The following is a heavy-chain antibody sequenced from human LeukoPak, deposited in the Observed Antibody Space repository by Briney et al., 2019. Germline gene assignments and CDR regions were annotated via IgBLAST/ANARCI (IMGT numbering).Heavy chain of an antibody. J-gene: IGHJ5*02. CDR3: AREWLVRANWFDP. CDR1: GYTFTGYY. V-gene: IGHV1-2*02. D-gene: IGHD3-10*01. CDR2: INPNSGGT. Sequence: GASVKVSCKASGYTFTGYYMHWVRQAPGQGLEWMGWINPNSGGTNYAQKFQGRVTMTRDTSISTAYMELSRLRSDDTAVYSCAREWLVRANWFDPWGQGTLVTVSS.